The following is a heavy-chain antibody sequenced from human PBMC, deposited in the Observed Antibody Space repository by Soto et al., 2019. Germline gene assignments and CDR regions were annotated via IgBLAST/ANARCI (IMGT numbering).Heavy chain of an antibody. J-gene: IGHJ3*02. CDR1: GGSISSSSYY. D-gene: IGHD7-27*01. CDR2: IYYSGST. CDR3: ARHLKLTGDAFDI. V-gene: IGHV4-39*01. Sequence: SETLSLTCTVSGGSISSSSYYWGWIRQPPGKGLEWIGSIYYSGSTYYNPSLKSRVTISVDTSKNQFSLKLSSVTAADTAVYYCARHLKLTGDAFDIWGQGTMVTVSS.